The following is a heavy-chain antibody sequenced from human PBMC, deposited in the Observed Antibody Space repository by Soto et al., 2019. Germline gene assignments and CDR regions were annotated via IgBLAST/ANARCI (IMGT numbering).Heavy chain of an antibody. V-gene: IGHV4-59*01. Sequence: PSETLSLTCNVSGGSISNFHFSWMRQPPGKGLEWIGYIYYSGNYYNPSLTSRVSMSLDKSKNQFSLHLKSVTAADTALYFCALGGYNYGRPFDFWGQGTRVTVSS. CDR1: GGSISNFH. CDR3: ALGGYNYGRPFDF. D-gene: IGHD5-18*01. CDR2: IYYSGN. J-gene: IGHJ4*02.